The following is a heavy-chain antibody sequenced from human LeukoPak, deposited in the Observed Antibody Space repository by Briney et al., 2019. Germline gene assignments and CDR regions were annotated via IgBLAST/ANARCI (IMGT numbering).Heavy chain of an antibody. Sequence: GGSLRLSCAASGFTFDDYAMHWVRQAPGKGLEWVSGISWNSGSIGYADSVKGRFTISRDNAKNSLYLQMNSLRAEDTAVYYCARSGGSSAPLRFDPWGQGTLVTVSS. J-gene: IGHJ5*02. CDR1: GFTFDDYA. D-gene: IGHD1-26*01. CDR3: ARSGGSSAPLRFDP. V-gene: IGHV3-9*01. CDR2: ISWNSGSI.